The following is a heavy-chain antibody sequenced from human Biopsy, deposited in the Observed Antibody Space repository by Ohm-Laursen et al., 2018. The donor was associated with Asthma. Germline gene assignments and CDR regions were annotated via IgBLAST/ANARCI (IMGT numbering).Heavy chain of an antibody. CDR2: LIPVLGTP. Sequence: SVTASCKASGDSFSNYAISWVRQAPGQGLEWMGGLIPVLGTPDHAQMIEGRVTITADESTSTAYMEVSSLSSEDMAVYYCARGYSGSDRIVYYDSGLEVWGQGTTVTVSS. CDR1: GDSFSNYA. J-gene: IGHJ6*02. CDR3: ARGYSGSDRIVYYDSGLEV. D-gene: IGHD5-12*01. V-gene: IGHV1-69*13.